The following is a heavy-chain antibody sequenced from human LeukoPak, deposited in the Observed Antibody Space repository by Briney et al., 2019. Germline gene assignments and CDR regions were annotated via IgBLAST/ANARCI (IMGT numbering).Heavy chain of an antibody. CDR2: ISSSSSTI. V-gene: IGHV3-48*04. Sequence: GGSLRLSCAASGFTFSSYSMNWVRQAPGKGLEWVSYISSSSSTIYYADSVKGRFTISRDNAKNSLYLQMNSLRAEDTAVYYCARDYGDYLDYWGQGTLVTVAS. D-gene: IGHD4-17*01. CDR3: ARDYGDYLDY. J-gene: IGHJ4*02. CDR1: GFTFSSYS.